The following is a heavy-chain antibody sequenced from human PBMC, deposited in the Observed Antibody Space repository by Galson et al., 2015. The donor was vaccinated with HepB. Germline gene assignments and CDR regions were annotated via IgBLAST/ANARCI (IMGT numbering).Heavy chain of an antibody. CDR3: AADRGGYYDSSGYRNVDYYYYGMDV. CDR2: IVVGSGNT. Sequence: SVKVSCKASGFTFTSSAMQWVRQARGQRLEWIGWIVVGSGNTNYAQKFQERVTITRDMSTSTAYMELSSLRAEDTAVYYCAADRGGYYDSSGYRNVDYYYYGMDVWGQGTTVTVSS. V-gene: IGHV1-58*02. D-gene: IGHD3-22*01. CDR1: GFTFTSSA. J-gene: IGHJ6*02.